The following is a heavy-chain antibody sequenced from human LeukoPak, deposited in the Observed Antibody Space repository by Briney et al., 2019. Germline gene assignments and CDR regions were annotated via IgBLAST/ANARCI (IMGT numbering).Heavy chain of an antibody. CDR1: GYTFTSYG. CDR3: ARDEVGATRAQGAFDI. J-gene: IGHJ3*02. CDR2: ISAYNGNT. D-gene: IGHD1-26*01. Sequence: GASVKVSCKASGYTFTSYGISWVRQAPGQGLEWMGWISAYNGNTNYAQKLQGRVTMTTDTSTSTAYMELRSLRSDDTAVYYCARDEVGATRAQGAFDIWGQGTMVIVSS. V-gene: IGHV1-18*01.